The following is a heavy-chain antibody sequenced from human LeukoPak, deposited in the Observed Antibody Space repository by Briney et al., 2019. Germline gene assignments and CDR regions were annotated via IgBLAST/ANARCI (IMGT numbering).Heavy chain of an antibody. CDR1: GYTFSSYG. D-gene: IGHD2-21*01. CDR3: ARDHGHKSVDY. Sequence: ASVKVSCKASGYTFSSYGISLLRQAPGQGLEWVGWISAYNGNTNYEQKFQGRVTMTTDTAPSTLDMEVRSLRSDDTAVYYCARDHGHKSVDYWGQGTLVTVSS. V-gene: IGHV1-18*01. J-gene: IGHJ4*02. CDR2: ISAYNGNT.